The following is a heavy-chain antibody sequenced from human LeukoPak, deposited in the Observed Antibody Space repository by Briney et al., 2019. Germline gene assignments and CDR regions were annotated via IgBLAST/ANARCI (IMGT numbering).Heavy chain of an antibody. CDR2: ISSSSSTI. V-gene: IGHV3-48*04. J-gene: IGHJ3*01. CDR1: GFTFSSYS. D-gene: IGHD4-17*01. Sequence: GGSLRLSCAASGFTFSSYSMNWVRQAPGKGLEWVSYISSSSSTIYHADSVKGRFTISRDNAKNSLYLQMNSLRAEDTAVYYCARDSRWGGYGDYGPNLVWGQGTMVTVSS. CDR3: ARDSRWGGYGDYGPNLV.